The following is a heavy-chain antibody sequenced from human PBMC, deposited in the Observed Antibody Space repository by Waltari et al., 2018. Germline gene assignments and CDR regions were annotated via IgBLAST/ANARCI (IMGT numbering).Heavy chain of an antibody. CDR1: GYSISNVYY. V-gene: IGHV4-38-2*02. CDR3: ARQPIEGNLPDWFDP. D-gene: IGHD1-1*01. CDR2: IHHSGSA. J-gene: IGHJ5*02. Sequence: QVQLQQSGPGLVKPSETLSLTCTVSGYSISNVYYWGWIRQPPGKGLEWIGSIHHSGSAYYNPPPNSRVTISLETSKNQFSLKLTSVAATDAAIYYCARQPIEGNLPDWFDPWGQGTLVTVSS.